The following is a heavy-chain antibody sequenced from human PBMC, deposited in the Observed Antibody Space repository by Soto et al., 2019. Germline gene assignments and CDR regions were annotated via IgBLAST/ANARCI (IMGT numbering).Heavy chain of an antibody. CDR2: IDPSDSYT. Sequence: PGESLKISCKGSGYSFTSYWISWVRQMPGKGLEWMGRIDPSDSYTNYSPSFQGHVTISADKSISTAYLQWSSLKASDTAMYYCARGCSSTSCRYYYYYGMDVWGQGTTVTVSS. J-gene: IGHJ6*02. CDR3: ARGCSSTSCRYYYYYGMDV. D-gene: IGHD2-2*01. V-gene: IGHV5-10-1*01. CDR1: GYSFTSYW.